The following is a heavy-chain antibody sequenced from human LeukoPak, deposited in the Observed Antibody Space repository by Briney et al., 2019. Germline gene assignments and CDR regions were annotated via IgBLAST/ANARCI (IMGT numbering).Heavy chain of an antibody. D-gene: IGHD3-10*01. CDR3: ARGGPSYYGSGSPFDY. V-gene: IGHV4-59*01. CDR1: GGSISTYY. J-gene: IGHJ4*02. CDR2: IYYSGST. Sequence: SETLSLTCTVSGGSISTYYWSWVRQPPGKGMEWLGYIYYSGSTNYNPSLKSRLTISVDTPKNQFSLKLSSVTAADTAVYYCARGGPSYYGSGSPFDYWGQGTLVTISS.